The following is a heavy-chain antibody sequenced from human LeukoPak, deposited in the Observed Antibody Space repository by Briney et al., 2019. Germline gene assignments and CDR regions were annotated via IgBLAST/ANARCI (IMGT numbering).Heavy chain of an antibody. Sequence: ASETLSLTCAVYGGSFSGYYWSWIRQPAGKGLEWIGRIYTSGSTNYNPSLKSRVTMSVDTSKNQFSLKLSSVTAADTAVYYCARVKSMVRGDYGMDVWGKGTTVTISS. V-gene: IGHV4-59*10. J-gene: IGHJ6*04. CDR1: GGSFSGYY. CDR3: ARVKSMVRGDYGMDV. CDR2: IYTSGST. D-gene: IGHD3-10*01.